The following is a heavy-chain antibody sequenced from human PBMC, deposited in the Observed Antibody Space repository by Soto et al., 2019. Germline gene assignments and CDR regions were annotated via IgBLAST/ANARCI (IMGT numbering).Heavy chain of an antibody. D-gene: IGHD6-6*01. Sequence: EVQLVESGGGLVQPGGSLRLSCAASGFTFSSYSMNWVRQAPGKGLEWVSYISSSSSTIYYADSVKGRFTISRDNAKNSLYLQMNSLRDEDTAVYYCVRDNQYSSSPADFDYWGQGTLVTVSS. CDR2: ISSSSSTI. J-gene: IGHJ4*02. CDR1: GFTFSSYS. V-gene: IGHV3-48*02. CDR3: VRDNQYSSSPADFDY.